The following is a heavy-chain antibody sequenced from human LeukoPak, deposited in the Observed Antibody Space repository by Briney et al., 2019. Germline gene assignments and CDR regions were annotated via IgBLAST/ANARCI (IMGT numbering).Heavy chain of an antibody. J-gene: IGHJ5*02. D-gene: IGHD2-2*01. CDR2: ISAYNGNT. CDR1: GYTFTSYG. CDR3: AREYCSSTSCYVGGNWFDP. Sequence: ASVKVSCKASGYTFTSYGISWVRQAPGQGLEWMGWISAYNGNTNYAQKLQGRVTMTTDTSTSTAYMELRSLRSDDTAVYYGAREYCSSTSCYVGGNWFDPWGQGTLVTVSS. V-gene: IGHV1-18*01.